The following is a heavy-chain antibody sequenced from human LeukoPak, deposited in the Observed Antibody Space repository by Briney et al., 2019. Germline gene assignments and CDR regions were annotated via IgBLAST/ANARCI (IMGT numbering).Heavy chain of an antibody. D-gene: IGHD6-25*01. J-gene: IGHJ4*02. Sequence: GGSLRLSCAASGFTFSSYAMHWVRQAPDKGLEWVAVISDDGSKKYDADSVKGRFTISRDNSKNTLYLQMNSLRAEDTAVYYCAKDRAAAAALDYWGQGTLVTVSS. V-gene: IGHV3-30-3*01. CDR1: GFTFSSYA. CDR2: ISDDGSKK. CDR3: AKDRAAAAALDY.